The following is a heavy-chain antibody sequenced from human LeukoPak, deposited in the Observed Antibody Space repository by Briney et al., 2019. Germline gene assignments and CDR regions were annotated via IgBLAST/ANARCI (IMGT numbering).Heavy chain of an antibody. V-gene: IGHV4-59*08. CDR3: ARAGTVTMTGYFDY. J-gene: IGHJ4*02. CDR2: IYYSGST. Sequence: PSETLSLTCTVSGGSISSFYWSWIRQPPGKALEWIGYIYYSGSTNYNPSLKSRVTISVDTSKDQFSLKLSSVTAADTAVYYCARAGTVTMTGYFDYWGQGTLVTVSS. D-gene: IGHD4-17*01. CDR1: GGSISSFY.